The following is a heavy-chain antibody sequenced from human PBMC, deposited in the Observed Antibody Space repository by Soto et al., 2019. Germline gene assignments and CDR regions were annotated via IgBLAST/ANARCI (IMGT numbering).Heavy chain of an antibody. V-gene: IGHV1-8*01. D-gene: IGHD2-21*02. J-gene: IGHJ5*02. CDR1: GYTFTSYD. CDR2: MNPNSGNT. Sequence: QVQLVQSGAEVKKPGASVKVSCKASGYTFTSYDINWVRQATGQGLEWMGWMNPNSGNTGYAQKFQGRVTMTRNTSISTAYMGLSSLRFEDTAVYYCGRAKYGGNSDWFDPWGQGTLVTVSS. CDR3: GRAKYGGNSDWFDP.